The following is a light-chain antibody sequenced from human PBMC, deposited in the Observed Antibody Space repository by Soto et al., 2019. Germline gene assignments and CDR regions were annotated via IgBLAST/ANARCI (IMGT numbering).Light chain of an antibody. J-gene: IGLJ1*01. CDR3: QYYDSSLSAYV. CDR1: SSNIGAGYD. V-gene: IGLV1-40*01. CDR2: GNS. Sequence: QSVLAQPPSVSGAPGQKVTISCTGSSSNIGAGYDLHWYQQLPGTAPKLLLYGNSNRPSGVPDRSSGSKSGTSASLAITGLQAEDEADYYCQYYDSSLSAYVFGTGTKVTVL.